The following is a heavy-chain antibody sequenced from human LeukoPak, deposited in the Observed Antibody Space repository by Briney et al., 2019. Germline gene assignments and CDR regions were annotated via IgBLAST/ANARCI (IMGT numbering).Heavy chain of an antibody. CDR3: ARYYGGNSFNNWFDP. V-gene: IGHV1-69*13. Sequence: SVKVSCKASGGTFSSYAISWVRQAPGQGLEWMGGIIPIFGTANYAQKFQGRVTITADESTSTAYMELSSLRSEDTAVYYCARYYGGNSFNNWFDPWGQGTLVTASS. CDR2: IIPIFGTA. CDR1: GGTFSSYA. D-gene: IGHD4-23*01. J-gene: IGHJ5*02.